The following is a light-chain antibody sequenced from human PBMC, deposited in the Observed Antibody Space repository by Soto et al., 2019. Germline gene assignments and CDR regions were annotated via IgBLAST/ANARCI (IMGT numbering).Light chain of an antibody. CDR1: QSVSSNF. V-gene: IGKV3-20*01. CDR2: GVS. Sequence: EIVLTQSPGTLSLSPGESATLSCRASQSVSSNFLAWYQQKPGQAPRLLIYGVSSRASGIPDRFFGSGSGTDFTLTINRLEPEDFAVYYCQQYANSPITFGQWTRLEIK. J-gene: IGKJ5*01. CDR3: QQYANSPIT.